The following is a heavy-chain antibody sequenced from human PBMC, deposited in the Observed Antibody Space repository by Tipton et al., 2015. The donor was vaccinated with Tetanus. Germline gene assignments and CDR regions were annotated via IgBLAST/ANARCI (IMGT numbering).Heavy chain of an antibody. J-gene: IGHJ4*02. D-gene: IGHD1-26*01. V-gene: IGHV4-59*01. CDR2: IYYTGTT. CDR1: DGSFSSYY. CDR3: ARWEVGGTKGPC. Sequence: TLSLTCTVSDGSFSSYYWSWIRQRPGTGLEWIGHIYYTGTTKDNPYLKRRVIMSVDTFRNQFSLRLTSVTAADTAVYYCARWEVGGTKGPCWGQGALVTVSS.